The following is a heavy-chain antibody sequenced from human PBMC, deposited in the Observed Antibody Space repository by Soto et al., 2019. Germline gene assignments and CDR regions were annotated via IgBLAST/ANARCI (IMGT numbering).Heavy chain of an antibody. CDR3: AKPSAYSSGHY. J-gene: IGHJ4*02. V-gene: IGHV3-23*01. Sequence: PGGSLRLSCVASGFTFSSYTLNWVRQAPGKGLEWVSTVTGTGSSTYYADSVKGRFTISRDNSESTLFLQMNSLRAEDTAIYYCAKPSAYSSGHYWGQGTLVTVSS. D-gene: IGHD5-18*01. CDR1: GFTFSSYT. CDR2: VTGTGSST.